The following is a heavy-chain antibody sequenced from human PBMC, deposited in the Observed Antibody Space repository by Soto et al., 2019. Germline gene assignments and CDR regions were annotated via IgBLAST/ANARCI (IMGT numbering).Heavy chain of an antibody. CDR2: INPSGGST. D-gene: IGHD3-22*01. CDR3: ARETGTMIVVAPAYYFDY. J-gene: IGHJ4*02. Sequence: GASVKVSCKASGYTFTSYYMHWVRQAPGQGLEWMGIINPSGGSTSYAQKFQGRVTMTRDTSTSTVYMELSSLRSEDTAVYYCARETGTMIVVAPAYYFDYWGQGNLVTVSS. CDR1: GYTFTSYY. V-gene: IGHV1-46*01.